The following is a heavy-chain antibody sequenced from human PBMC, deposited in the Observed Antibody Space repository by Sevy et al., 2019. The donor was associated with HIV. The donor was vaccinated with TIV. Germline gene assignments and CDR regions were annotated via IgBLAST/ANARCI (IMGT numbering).Heavy chain of an antibody. D-gene: IGHD3-22*01. J-gene: IGHJ5*02. CDR3: AREARITMIVVVIPNWFDP. V-gene: IGHV4-38-2*02. CDR1: GYSISSGYY. Sequence: SETLSLTCTVSGYSISSGYYWGWIRQPPGKGLEWIGSIYHSGSTYYNPSLKSRVTISVDTSKNQFSLKLSSVTAADTAVYYCAREARITMIVVVIPNWFDPSGQGTLVTVSS. CDR2: IYHSGST.